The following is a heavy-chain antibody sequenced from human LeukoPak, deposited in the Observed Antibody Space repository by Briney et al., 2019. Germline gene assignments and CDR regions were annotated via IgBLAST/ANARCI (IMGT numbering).Heavy chain of an antibody. V-gene: IGHV3-23*01. Sequence: PGGSLRLSCAASGFTFSSYAMSWVRQAPGKGLEWVSAISGSGGSTYYADSVKGRFTISRDNSKNTLYLQMNNLRAEDTAVYYCAKDPSYYYDSSGYDYWGQGTLVTVSS. J-gene: IGHJ4*02. CDR3: AKDPSYYYDSSGYDY. CDR1: GFTFSSYA. D-gene: IGHD3-22*01. CDR2: ISGSGGST.